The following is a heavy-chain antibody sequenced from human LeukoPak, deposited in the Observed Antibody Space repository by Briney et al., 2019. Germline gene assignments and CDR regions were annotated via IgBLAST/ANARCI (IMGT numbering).Heavy chain of an antibody. Sequence: SETLSLTCTVSSGSISSGDYYWNWIRQPPGKGLEWIGYIYYSASTYYNPSLKSRVTISVDTSKNQFSLKLTSVTAADTAVYYCARDGDYYDSSPLYRWFDPWGQGTLVTVSS. CDR3: ARDGDYYDSSPLYRWFDP. V-gene: IGHV4-30-4*01. J-gene: IGHJ5*02. CDR2: IYYSAST. D-gene: IGHD3-22*01. CDR1: SGSISSGDYY.